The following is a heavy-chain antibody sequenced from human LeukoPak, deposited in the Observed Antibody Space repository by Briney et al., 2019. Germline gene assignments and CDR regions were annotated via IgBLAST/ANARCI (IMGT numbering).Heavy chain of an antibody. CDR3: ASLDPFDY. J-gene: IGHJ4*02. V-gene: IGHV3-74*01. CDR1: GFTFWSYE. Sequence: PGGSLRLSCAASGFTFWSYEMHWVRLTPGKGLTWVSRINSDGTKTDYADSVKGRFTISRDNGKNTLYLQMNSLRAEDTAIYYCASLDPFDYWGQGTLVTVSS. CDR2: INSDGTKT.